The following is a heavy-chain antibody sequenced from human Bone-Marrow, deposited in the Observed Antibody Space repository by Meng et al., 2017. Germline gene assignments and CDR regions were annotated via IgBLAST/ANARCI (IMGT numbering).Heavy chain of an antibody. CDR3: ARRGYSYGYVGY. J-gene: IGHJ4*02. CDR1: GFTFDDYT. Sequence: GESLKISCAASGFTFDDYTMHWVRQAPGKGLEWVSLISWDGGSTYYADSVKGRFTISRDNAKNSLYLQMNSLRAEDTAVYYCARRGYSYGYVGYWGQGTVVTVSS. V-gene: IGHV3-43*01. D-gene: IGHD5-18*01. CDR2: ISWDGGST.